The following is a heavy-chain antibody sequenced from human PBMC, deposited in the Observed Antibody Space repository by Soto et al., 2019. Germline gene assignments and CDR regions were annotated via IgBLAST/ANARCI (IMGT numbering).Heavy chain of an antibody. CDR1: GYTFTSYG. J-gene: IGHJ4*02. CDR2: ISAFNGDT. V-gene: IGHV1-18*01. CDR3: AARSYCTRTSCYRYFDY. Sequence: GASVKVSCKASGYTFTSYGFSWVRQAPGQGLEWMGWISAFNGDTNYAQKVQDRVTMTTDTSTSTAFMELRSLRSDDTAVYYCAARSYCTRTSCYRYFDYWGPGTVVTVSS. D-gene: IGHD2-2*01.